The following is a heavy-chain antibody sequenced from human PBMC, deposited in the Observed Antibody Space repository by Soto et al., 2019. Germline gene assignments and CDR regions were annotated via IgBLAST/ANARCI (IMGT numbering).Heavy chain of an antibody. CDR2: IYYSGSA. CDR1: GASISRGAYY. J-gene: IGHJ5*02. CDR3: ARGVLANWGPENWFDP. D-gene: IGHD7-27*01. V-gene: IGHV4-31*03. Sequence: PSETLSLTCSVSGASISRGAYYWSWIRQHPGKGLEWIGNIYYSGSAYYNPSLKSRVAISVDTSQNQFSLRLSSVTAADTAVYYCARGVLANWGPENWFDPWGQGTLVTAPQ.